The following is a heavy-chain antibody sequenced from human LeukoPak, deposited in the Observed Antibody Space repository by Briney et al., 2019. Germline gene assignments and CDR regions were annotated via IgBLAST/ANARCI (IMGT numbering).Heavy chain of an antibody. V-gene: IGHV1-2*02. J-gene: IGHJ4*02. CDR3: ARASYYYGSGSYSDLDY. Sequence: ASVKVSCKASGGTFSSYAISWVRQAPGQGLEWMGWINPNSGGTNYAQKFQGRVTMTRDTSISTAYMELSRLRSDDTAVYYCARASYYYGSGSYSDLDYWGQGTLVTVSS. CDR1: GGTFSSYA. D-gene: IGHD3-10*01. CDR2: INPNSGGT.